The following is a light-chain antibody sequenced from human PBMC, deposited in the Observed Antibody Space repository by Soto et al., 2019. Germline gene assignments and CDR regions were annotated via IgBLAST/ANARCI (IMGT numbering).Light chain of an antibody. V-gene: IGLV6-57*04. CDR3: QAQDSSNVI. J-gene: IGLJ2*01. CDR1: SGSIAGNY. Sequence: NFMLTQPHSVSESPGKTVTISCTRSSGSIAGNYVQWFQQRPGSAPTTVIYADSQRPSGVPDRFSGSIDSSSNSASLTSSGLKTEDDADYYCQAQDSSNVIFGGGTKLTVL. CDR2: ADS.